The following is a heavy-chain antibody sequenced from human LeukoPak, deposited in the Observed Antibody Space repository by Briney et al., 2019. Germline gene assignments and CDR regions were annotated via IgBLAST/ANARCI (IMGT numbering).Heavy chain of an antibody. J-gene: IGHJ5*02. CDR3: AREGVRYCSSTSCSGFDP. V-gene: IGHV4-31*03. CDR2: TSYSGTT. CDR1: SGSISSGGYY. D-gene: IGHD2-2*01. Sequence: SQTLSLTCTVSSGSISSGGYYWSWIRQLSGKGLEWIGSTSYSGTTYYNPSLKSRVTISLDTPKNQFSLKLSSVTAADTAVYYCAREGVRYCSSTSCSGFDPWGQGTLVTVSS.